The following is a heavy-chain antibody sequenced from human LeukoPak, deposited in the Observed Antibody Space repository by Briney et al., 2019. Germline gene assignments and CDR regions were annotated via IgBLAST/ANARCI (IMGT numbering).Heavy chain of an antibody. CDR2: IYYSGGT. CDR1: GGSISSYY. D-gene: IGHD2-2*01. V-gene: IGHV4-59*01. CDR3: ARAYCSSTSCSVGAFDI. J-gene: IGHJ3*02. Sequence: PSETLSLTCTVSGGSISSYYWSWIRQPPGKGLEWIGYIYYSGGTNYNPSLKRRVAISVDASKNQFSLKLSCVTAADTAVYYCARAYCSSTSCSVGAFDIWGQGTMVTVSS.